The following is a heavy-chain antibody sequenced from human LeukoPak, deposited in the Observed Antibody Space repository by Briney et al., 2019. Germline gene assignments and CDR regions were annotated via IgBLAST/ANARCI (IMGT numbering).Heavy chain of an antibody. Sequence: SETLSLTCTVSGGSISSYYWSWIRQPAGKGLEWIGEINHSGSTNYNPSLKSRVTISVDTSKNQFSLKLSFVTAADTAVYYCARHRVPAAMNAFDIWGQGTMVSVSS. V-gene: IGHV4-34*01. J-gene: IGHJ3*02. CDR2: INHSGST. CDR1: GGSISSYY. CDR3: ARHRVPAAMNAFDI. D-gene: IGHD2-2*01.